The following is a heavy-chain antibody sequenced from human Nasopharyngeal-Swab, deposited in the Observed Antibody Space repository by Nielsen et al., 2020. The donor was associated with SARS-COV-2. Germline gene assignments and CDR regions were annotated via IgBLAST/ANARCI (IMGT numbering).Heavy chain of an antibody. Sequence: WIRQPPGKGLEYVSTISNNGVNTYYADSVKGRFTISRDNSKNTLYLQMSSLRAEDTAVYYCAKGAYSYGNYYYYYGMDVWGQGTTVTVSS. V-gene: IGHV3-64D*06. CDR2: ISNNGVNT. D-gene: IGHD5-18*01. J-gene: IGHJ6*02. CDR3: AKGAYSYGNYYYYYGMDV.